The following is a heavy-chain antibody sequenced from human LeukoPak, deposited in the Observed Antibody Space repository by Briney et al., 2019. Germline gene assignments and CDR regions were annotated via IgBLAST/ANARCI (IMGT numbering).Heavy chain of an antibody. V-gene: IGHV4-61*02. Sequence: PSETLSLTCTVSGGSISSDRFYWTWVRQPAGKRPEWIGRIKSSNTNYNPSLKSRVNISVDTSTNQFSLKLSSLTAADTAVYYCARVPDWTYVPDYWGQGTLVTFSS. J-gene: IGHJ4*02. CDR3: ARVPDWTYVPDY. D-gene: IGHD3-16*01. CDR2: IKSSNT. CDR1: GGSISSDRFY.